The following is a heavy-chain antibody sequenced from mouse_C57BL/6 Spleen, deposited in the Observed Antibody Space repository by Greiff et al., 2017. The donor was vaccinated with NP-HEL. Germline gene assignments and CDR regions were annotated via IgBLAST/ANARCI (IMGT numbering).Heavy chain of an antibody. CDR3: TRSRLRHLAMDY. CDR1: GYTFTDYE. Sequence: QVQLQQSGAELVRPGASVTLSCKASGYTFTDYEMHWVKQTPVHGLEWIGAIDPETGGTAYNQKFMGKAILTADKSSSTAYMELRSLTSEDSAVYYCTRSRLRHLAMDYWGQGTSVTVSS. V-gene: IGHV1-15*01. J-gene: IGHJ4*01. D-gene: IGHD2-4*01. CDR2: IDPETGGT.